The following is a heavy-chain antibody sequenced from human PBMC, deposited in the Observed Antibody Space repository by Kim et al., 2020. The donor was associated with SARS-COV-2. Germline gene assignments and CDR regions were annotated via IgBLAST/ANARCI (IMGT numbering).Heavy chain of an antibody. J-gene: IGHJ6*02. CDR2: INPSGGST. D-gene: IGHD1-26*01. V-gene: IGHV1-46*01. CDR3: SATYYYYYGMDV. Sequence: ASVKVSCKASGYTFTSYYMHWVRQAPGQGLEWMGIINPSGGSTSYAQKFQGRVTMTRDTSTSTVYMELSSLRSEDTAVYYCSATYYYYYGMDVWGQGTTVTVSS. CDR1: GYTFTSYY.